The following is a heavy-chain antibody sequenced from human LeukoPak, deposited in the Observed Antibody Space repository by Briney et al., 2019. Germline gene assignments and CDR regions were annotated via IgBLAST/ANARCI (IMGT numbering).Heavy chain of an antibody. D-gene: IGHD4-17*01. V-gene: IGHV4-59*10. CDR1: GGSISSYY. CDR3: ARSPYGDLRFDY. J-gene: IGHJ4*02. Sequence: SENLSLTCTVYGGSISSYYWGWIRQPAGKGLEWIGRIYTGGRTNSNTSHKSRATMSVTTSKTQFTLKLTSMTAADTAVYYSARSPYGDLRFDYWGQGTLVTVSS. CDR2: IYTGGRT.